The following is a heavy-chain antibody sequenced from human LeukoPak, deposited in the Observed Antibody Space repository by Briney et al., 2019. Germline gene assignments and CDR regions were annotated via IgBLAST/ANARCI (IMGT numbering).Heavy chain of an antibody. CDR1: GYTLTSYD. CDR3: ARDTITMVRGVMSSFGY. Sequence: ASVKVSCKASGYTLTSYDINWVRQATGQGLEWMGWMNPNSGNTSYAQKFQGRVTMTRDTSTSTVYMELSSLRSEDTAVYYCARDTITMVRGVMSSFGYWGQGTLVTVSS. D-gene: IGHD3-10*01. V-gene: IGHV1-8*01. CDR2: MNPNSGNT. J-gene: IGHJ4*02.